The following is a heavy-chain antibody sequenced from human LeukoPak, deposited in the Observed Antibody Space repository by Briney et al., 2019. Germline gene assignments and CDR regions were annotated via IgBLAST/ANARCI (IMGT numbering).Heavy chain of an antibody. J-gene: IGHJ4*02. CDR1: GGTFSSYA. Sequence: SVKVSCKASGGTFSSYAISWVRQAPGQGLEWMGGIIPIFGTANYAQKFQGRVTITADESTSTAYMELSSLRSEDTAVYYCARAPPLRFLYYFDYWAREPWSPSPQ. CDR2: IIPIFGTA. CDR3: ARAPPLRFLYYFDY. D-gene: IGHD3-3*01. V-gene: IGHV1-69*13.